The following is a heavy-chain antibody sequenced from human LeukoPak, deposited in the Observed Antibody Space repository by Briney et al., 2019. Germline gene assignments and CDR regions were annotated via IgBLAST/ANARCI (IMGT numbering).Heavy chain of an antibody. J-gene: IGHJ4*02. CDR1: GYSFTSYW. CDR2: INPGDSDT. V-gene: IGHV5-51*01. D-gene: IGHD3-9*01. CDR3: ARKTYDILTGYYLDY. Sequence: GESLKISCKGSGYSFTSYWIGWVRQMPGKGLEWMGIINPGDSDTRYSPSFQGQVTISADKSISTAYLQWSSLKASDTAMYYCARKTYDILTGYYLDYWGQGTLVTVSS.